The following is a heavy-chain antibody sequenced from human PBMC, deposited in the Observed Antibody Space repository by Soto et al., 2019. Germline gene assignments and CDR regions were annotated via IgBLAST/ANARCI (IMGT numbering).Heavy chain of an antibody. D-gene: IGHD6-19*01. CDR2: IYYSGSP. CDR3: AHKSSGRAFDI. Sequence: QVQLQESGPGLVKPSQTLSLTCTVSGRSISSGDYYWSWILQPPGKGLEWIGYIYYSGSPYYHPSHKSRGTISVYKSKNQFSLTLSSVTAADTAVYCCAHKSSGRAFDIWGQGTMVTVSS. V-gene: IGHV4-30-4*01. J-gene: IGHJ3*02. CDR1: GRSISSGDYY.